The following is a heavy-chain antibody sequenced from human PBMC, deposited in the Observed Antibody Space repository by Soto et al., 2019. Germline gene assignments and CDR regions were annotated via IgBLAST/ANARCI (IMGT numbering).Heavy chain of an antibody. Sequence: ASVKVSCKASGYTFTSYDINWVRQATGQGLEWMGWMSPNSGNTGYAQKFQGRVTTTRNTSISTAYMELSSLRSEDTAVYYCARSTQLLWFGELSYWFDPWGQGTLVTVSS. V-gene: IGHV1-8*01. CDR3: ARSTQLLWFGELSYWFDP. D-gene: IGHD3-10*01. J-gene: IGHJ5*02. CDR2: MSPNSGNT. CDR1: GYTFTSYD.